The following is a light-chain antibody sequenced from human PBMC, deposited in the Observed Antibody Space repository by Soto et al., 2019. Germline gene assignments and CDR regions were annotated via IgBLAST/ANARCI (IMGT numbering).Light chain of an antibody. Sequence: SALTQPASVSGSPGQSITISCTGTSSDVGGYNYVSWHQLHPGKAPKLMVYEVSNRPSGVSNRFSGSKSGNTASLTISGLQAEDEADYYCCSYTRTYTWVFGGGTKLTVL. CDR3: CSYTRTYTWV. CDR1: SSDVGGYNY. V-gene: IGLV2-14*01. J-gene: IGLJ3*02. CDR2: EVS.